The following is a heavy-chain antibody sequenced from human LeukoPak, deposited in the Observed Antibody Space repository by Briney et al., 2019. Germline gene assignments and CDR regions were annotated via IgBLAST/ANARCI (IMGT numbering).Heavy chain of an antibody. Sequence: SVKVSCKASGGTFSSYAISWVRQAPGQGGEWMGRIIPILGIANYAQKFQGRVTITADKSTSTAYMELSSLRSEDTAVYYCARDRGYSYGPTYYYYGMDVWGQGTTVTVSS. D-gene: IGHD5-18*01. V-gene: IGHV1-69*04. CDR1: GGTFSSYA. J-gene: IGHJ6*02. CDR2: IIPILGIA. CDR3: ARDRGYSYGPTYYYYGMDV.